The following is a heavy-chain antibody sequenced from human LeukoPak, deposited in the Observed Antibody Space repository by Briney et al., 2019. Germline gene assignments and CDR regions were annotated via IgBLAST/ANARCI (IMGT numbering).Heavy chain of an antibody. J-gene: IGHJ3*02. CDR1: GGTFSSYT. V-gene: IGHV1-69*02. CDR2: IIPILGIA. CDR3: ARTPMVSPNRRGAFDI. D-gene: IGHD5-18*01. Sequence: ASVKVSCKASGGTFSSYTISWVRQAPGQGLEWMGRIIPILGIANYAQKFQGRVTITADKSTSTAYMELSSLRSEDTAVNYCARTPMVSPNRRGAFDIWGQGTMVTVSS.